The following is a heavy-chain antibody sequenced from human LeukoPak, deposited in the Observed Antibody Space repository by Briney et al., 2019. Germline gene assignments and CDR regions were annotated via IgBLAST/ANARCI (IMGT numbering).Heavy chain of an antibody. CDR1: GGSISSYY. D-gene: IGHD2-2*01. CDR2: IYTSGST. J-gene: IGHJ6*02. Sequence: SETLSLTCTVSGGSISSYYWSWIRQPAGKGLEWIGRIYTSGSTNYNPSLKSRVTMSVDTSKSQFSLKLSSVTAADTAVYYCARDKRDIVVVPAQPTGMDVWGQGTTVTVSS. V-gene: IGHV4-4*07. CDR3: ARDKRDIVVVPAQPTGMDV.